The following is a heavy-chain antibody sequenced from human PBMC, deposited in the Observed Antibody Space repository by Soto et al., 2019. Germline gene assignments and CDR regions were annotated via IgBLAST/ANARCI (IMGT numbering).Heavy chain of an antibody. V-gene: IGHV4-59*01. Sequence: ASATLSLTCTVSGGSISTSYWSWIRQPPGKGLEWIGYIYYSGSTNYNPSLKSRVTISVDTSKNQISLRLSSVTAADTAVYYCARDFSSGYYHYFDYWGQGTLVTVSS. CDR2: IYYSGST. J-gene: IGHJ4*02. CDR1: GGSISTSY. D-gene: IGHD3-22*01. CDR3: ARDFSSGYYHYFDY.